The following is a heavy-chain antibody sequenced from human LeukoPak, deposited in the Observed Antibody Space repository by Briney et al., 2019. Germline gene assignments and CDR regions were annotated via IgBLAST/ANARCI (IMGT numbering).Heavy chain of an antibody. CDR2: INPNSGGT. CDR3: ARGEHYDFWSGYY. V-gene: IGHV1-2*06. Sequence: ASVKVSCEASGYTFTGYYMHWVRQAPGQGLEWMGRINPNSGGTNYAQKFQGRVTMTRDTSISTAYMELSRLRSDDMAVYYCARGEHYDFWSGYYWGQGTLVTVSS. J-gene: IGHJ4*02. CDR1: GYTFTGYY. D-gene: IGHD3-3*01.